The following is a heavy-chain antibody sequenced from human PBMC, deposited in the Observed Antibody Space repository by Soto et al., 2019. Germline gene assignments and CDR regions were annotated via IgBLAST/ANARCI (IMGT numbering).Heavy chain of an antibody. V-gene: IGHV3-48*02. Sequence: EVQLVESGGGLVQPGGSLRLSCAASGFTFNNYNMNWVRQAPGKGLEWVSYISSIGSTIYYADSVKGRFTISRDNAKNSLYLQVKNLRDEDTAVYYCAREGLLWFGELIRNYYNYAMDVWGQGTTVTVSS. CDR2: ISSIGSTI. CDR3: AREGLLWFGELIRNYYNYAMDV. J-gene: IGHJ6*02. CDR1: GFTFNNYN. D-gene: IGHD3-10*01.